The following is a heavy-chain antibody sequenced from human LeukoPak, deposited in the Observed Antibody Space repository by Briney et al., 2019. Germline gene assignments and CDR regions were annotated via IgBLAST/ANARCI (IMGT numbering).Heavy chain of an antibody. CDR2: IDPSDSYT. J-gene: IGHJ4*02. Sequence: GESLRISCKGSGYRFTSYWIDWERQMPGKGLEWMGRIDPSDSYTNYSPSFQGHVTISADNSISTAYLQWSGLKASDTAMYYCARRATSVRGIPLFDYWGQGTLVTVSS. V-gene: IGHV5-10-1*01. CDR3: ARRATSVRGIPLFDY. CDR1: GYRFTSYW. D-gene: IGHD3-10*01.